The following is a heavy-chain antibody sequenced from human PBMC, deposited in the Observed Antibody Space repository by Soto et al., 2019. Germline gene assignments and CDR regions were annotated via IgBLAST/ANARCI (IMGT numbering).Heavy chain of an antibody. CDR1: GFSLSTSGVG. Sequence: SGPTLVNPTQTLTLTCTFSGFSLSTSGVGVGWIRQSPGKALEWLALIYWDDDKRYSPSLKSRLTITKDTSKNQVVLTMTNMDPVDTATYYCAHRRRPDSGSFYGWFDPWGQGTLVTVSS. CDR3: AHRRRPDSGSFYGWFDP. D-gene: IGHD1-26*01. V-gene: IGHV2-5*02. J-gene: IGHJ5*02. CDR2: IYWDDDK.